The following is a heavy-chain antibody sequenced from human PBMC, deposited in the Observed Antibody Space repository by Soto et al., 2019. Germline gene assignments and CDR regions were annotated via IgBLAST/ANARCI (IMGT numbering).Heavy chain of an antibody. CDR3: ARVVRGASYSFFYGMDV. J-gene: IGHJ6*02. CDR1: GGSFSSSY. CDR2: INQSGDI. V-gene: IGHV4-34*01. D-gene: IGHD3-16*02. Sequence: SETLSLTCAVSGGSFSSSYWSWVRQPPGKGLEWIGEINQSGDIHYKASLKSRVTMSVDTSKNHFSLELGSVTAADTAVYFCARVVRGASYSFFYGMDVWGQGTTVTVSS.